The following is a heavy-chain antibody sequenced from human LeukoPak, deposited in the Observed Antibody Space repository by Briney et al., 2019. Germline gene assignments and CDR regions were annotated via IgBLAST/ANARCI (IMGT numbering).Heavy chain of an antibody. CDR2: IIPIFGTA. CDR3: ARDAGGYYDGSGYHNYYFDY. V-gene: IGHV1-69*01. J-gene: IGHJ4*02. CDR1: GGTFSSYA. D-gene: IGHD3-22*01. Sequence: SVKVSCKASGGTFSSYAISWVRQAPGQGLEWMGGIIPIFGTANYAQKFQGRVTITADESTSTAYMELSSLRSEDTAVYYCARDAGGYYDGSGYHNYYFDYWGQGTLVTVSS.